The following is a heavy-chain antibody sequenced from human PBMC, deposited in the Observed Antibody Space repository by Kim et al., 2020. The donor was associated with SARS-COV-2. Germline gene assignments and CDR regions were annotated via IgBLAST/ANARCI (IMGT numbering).Heavy chain of an antibody. V-gene: IGHV7-4-1*01. CDR2: ISPSTGKP. Sequence: ASVKVSCKTSGYRFRTYSINWVRQAPGQGLEWMGYISPSTGKPTYAQGFTGRFVFSLDTSVDTTYLQIDGLKAEDTAIYYCARDANYIRFDYWGQGTLVT. CDR1: GYRFRTYS. CDR3: ARDANYIRFDY. J-gene: IGHJ4*02. D-gene: IGHD3-10*01.